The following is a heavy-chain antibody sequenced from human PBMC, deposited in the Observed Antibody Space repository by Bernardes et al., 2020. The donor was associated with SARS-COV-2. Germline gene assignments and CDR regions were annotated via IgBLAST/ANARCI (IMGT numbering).Heavy chain of an antibody. V-gene: IGHV1-24*01. CDR2: FDPEDGET. J-gene: IGHJ4*02. Sequence: ASVKVSCKVSGYTLTELSMHWVRQAPGKGLEWMGGFDPEDGETINAQKFQGRVTMTEDTSTDTAYMELSSLRSEDTAVYYCATILPPDYYDSSGYPLRRFDYWGQGTLVTVSS. CDR1: GYTLTELS. CDR3: ATILPPDYYDSSGYPLRRFDY. D-gene: IGHD3-22*01.